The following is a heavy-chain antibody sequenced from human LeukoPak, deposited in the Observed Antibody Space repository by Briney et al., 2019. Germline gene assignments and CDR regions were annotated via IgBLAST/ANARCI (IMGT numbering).Heavy chain of an antibody. V-gene: IGHV1-2*02. CDR1: GYTFTGYY. D-gene: IGHD2-15*01. Sequence: ASVKVSCKASGYTFTGYYMHWVRQAPGHGLEWMGWINPNTGGTDYAQKFQGRVTMTRDTSISTAYMELSRLRSDDTAVYYCARVLTISDFDYWGQGTLVTVSS. CDR3: ARVLTISDFDY. CDR2: INPNTGGT. J-gene: IGHJ4*02.